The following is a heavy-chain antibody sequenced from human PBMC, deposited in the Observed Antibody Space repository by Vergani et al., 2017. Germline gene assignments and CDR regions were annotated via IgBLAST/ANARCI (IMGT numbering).Heavy chain of an antibody. D-gene: IGHD5-24*01. CDR1: GGSFSGYY. V-gene: IGHV4-34*01. Sequence: QVQLQQWGAGLLKPSETLSLTCAVYGGSFSGYYWSWIRQPPGKGLEWIGEINHSGSTNYNPSLKSRVTISVDTSKNQFSLMLSSVTAADTAVYYCARGPRDGYNWDWFDPWGQGTLVTVSS. CDR3: ARGPRDGYNWDWFDP. CDR2: INHSGST. J-gene: IGHJ5*02.